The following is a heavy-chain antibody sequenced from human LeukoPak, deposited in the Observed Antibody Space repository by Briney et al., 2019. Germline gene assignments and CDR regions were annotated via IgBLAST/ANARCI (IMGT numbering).Heavy chain of an antibody. J-gene: IGHJ4*02. Sequence: PSVTLTLTCSVSVGSISSYYWSWLRQPPGKGLEGLGNIYDSGSANYYPSLKSRLTISVGTSKNQFFLKLSSVTAADTAVYYCARGAFSGYGDFGFDYWGQGTLVTASS. V-gene: IGHV4-59*07. CDR1: VGSISSYY. D-gene: IGHD4-17*01. CDR2: IYDSGSA. CDR3: ARGAFSGYGDFGFDY.